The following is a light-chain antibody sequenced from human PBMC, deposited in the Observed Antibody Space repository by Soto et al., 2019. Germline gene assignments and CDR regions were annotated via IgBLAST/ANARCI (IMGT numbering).Light chain of an antibody. CDR1: SSNIGAGYD. V-gene: IGLV1-40*01. Sequence: PVLTQPPSVSGAPGQRVTISCTGSSSNIGAGYDVHWYQQLPGTAPKLLIYDNSNRPSGVPDRFSGSKSGTSASLAITGLQAEDEADYYCQSYDNSLGAWVFGGGTKLTVL. CDR2: DNS. J-gene: IGLJ3*02. CDR3: QSYDNSLGAWV.